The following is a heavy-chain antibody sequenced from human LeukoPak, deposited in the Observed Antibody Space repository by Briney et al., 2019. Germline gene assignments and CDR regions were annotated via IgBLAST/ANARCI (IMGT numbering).Heavy chain of an antibody. J-gene: IGHJ4*02. V-gene: IGHV4-39*01. Sequence: SETLSLTCTVAGVSIINNYYYWAWIRQPPGKGLEIIVYVHYTGSTFYNSSLRSRFTVSADPSQNQFSLSLTSVTAADTAVYYCATLGLLRGAGFNLATHFDFWGQGTLVTVSS. CDR3: ATLGLLRGAGFNLATHFDF. CDR2: VHYTGST. CDR1: GVSIINNYYY. D-gene: IGHD1-26*01.